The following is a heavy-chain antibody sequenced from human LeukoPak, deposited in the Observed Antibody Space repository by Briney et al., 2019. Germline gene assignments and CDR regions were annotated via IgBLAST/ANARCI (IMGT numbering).Heavy chain of an antibody. Sequence: GGSLRLSCAASGFTFSSYAMSWVRQAPGKGLEWVSAISGSGGSTYYADSVKGRFTISRDNSKNTLYVQMNSLRAEDTAVYYCAKDRGSIAAAGPFDYWGQGTLVTVSS. V-gene: IGHV3-23*01. J-gene: IGHJ4*02. CDR2: ISGSGGST. CDR1: GFTFSSYA. CDR3: AKDRGSIAAAGPFDY. D-gene: IGHD6-13*01.